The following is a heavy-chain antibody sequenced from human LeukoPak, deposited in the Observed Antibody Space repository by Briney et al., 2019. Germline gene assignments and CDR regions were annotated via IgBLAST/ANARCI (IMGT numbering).Heavy chain of an antibody. D-gene: IGHD3-9*01. V-gene: IGHV3-7*01. Sequence: GGSLRLSCAASGFTFSSYWMSWVRQAPGKGLEWVANIKQDGSEKYYVDSVKGRFTISRDNAKNSLYLQMNSLRAEDTAVYYCARSFDSSLYYYYYGMDVWGQGTTVTVSS. CDR2: IKQDGSEK. CDR3: ARSFDSSLYYYYYGMDV. CDR1: GFTFSSYW. J-gene: IGHJ6*02.